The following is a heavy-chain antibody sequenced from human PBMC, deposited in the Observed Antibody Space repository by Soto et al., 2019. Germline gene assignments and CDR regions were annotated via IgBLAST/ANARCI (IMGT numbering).Heavy chain of an antibody. J-gene: IGHJ6*02. V-gene: IGHV1-69*13. CDR2: IIPIFGTA. D-gene: IGHD4-17*01. CDR1: GGTFSSYA. Sequence: SLKVSCKASGGTFSSYAISWVRQAPGQGLEWMGGIIPIFGTANYAQKFQGRVTITADESTSTAYMELSSLRSEDTAVYYCARDRSYGDWPYGMDVWGQGTTVTVSS. CDR3: ARDRSYGDWPYGMDV.